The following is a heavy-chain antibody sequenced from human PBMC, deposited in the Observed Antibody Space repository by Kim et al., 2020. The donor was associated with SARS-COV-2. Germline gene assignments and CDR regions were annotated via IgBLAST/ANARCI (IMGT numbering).Heavy chain of an antibody. CDR3: VIGWRFHAFDI. V-gene: IGHV3-48*03. CDR1: GFTFSSYE. Sequence: GGSLRLSCAASGFTFSSYEMNWVRQAPGKGLEWVSYISSSGSTIYYADSVKGRFTISRDNAKNSLYLQMNSLRAEDTAVYYCVIGWRFHAFDIWGQGTMVTVSS. D-gene: IGHD2-15*01. J-gene: IGHJ3*02. CDR2: ISSSGSTI.